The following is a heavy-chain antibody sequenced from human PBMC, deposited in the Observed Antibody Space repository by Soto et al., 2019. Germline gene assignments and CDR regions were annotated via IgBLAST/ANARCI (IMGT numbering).Heavy chain of an antibody. Sequence: SETLSLTCTVSGGSVSNSNYYWGWIRQSPGKGLEWIGSVYYRGRSYSKSSVKSRVTISVDTSKNQFSLKLSSVTAADTAVYYCARGHSGYESYNWFDPWGQGTLVTVSS. D-gene: IGHD5-12*01. CDR2: VYYRGRS. J-gene: IGHJ5*02. CDR1: GGSVSNSNYY. CDR3: ARGHSGYESYNWFDP. V-gene: IGHV4-39*07.